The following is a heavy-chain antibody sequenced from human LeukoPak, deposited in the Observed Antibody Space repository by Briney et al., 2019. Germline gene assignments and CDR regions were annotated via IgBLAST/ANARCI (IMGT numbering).Heavy chain of an antibody. V-gene: IGHV3-48*04. Sequence: GGSLRLSCAASGFTFSSDSMNWVRQAPGKGLEWVSYISSSSSTIYYADSVKGRFTISRDNAKNSLYLQMNSLRAEDTAVYYCARGLVGATRTNWFDPWGQGTLVTVSS. CDR2: ISSSSSTI. D-gene: IGHD1-26*01. CDR3: ARGLVGATRTNWFDP. CDR1: GFTFSSDS. J-gene: IGHJ5*02.